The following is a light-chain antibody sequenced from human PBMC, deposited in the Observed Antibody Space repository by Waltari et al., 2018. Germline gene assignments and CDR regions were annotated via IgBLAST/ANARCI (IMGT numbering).Light chain of an antibody. CDR3: QSYDSSLSGV. V-gene: IGLV1-40*01. J-gene: IGLJ2*01. CDR1: SSNIGAGYY. Sequence: QSVLTQPPSVSGAPGQRVTISCPGSSSNIGAGYYVHWYQQLPGTAPKLLIYGNSNRPSGVPDRFSGSKSGTSASLAITGLQAEDEADYYCQSYDSSLSGVFGGGTKLTVL. CDR2: GNS.